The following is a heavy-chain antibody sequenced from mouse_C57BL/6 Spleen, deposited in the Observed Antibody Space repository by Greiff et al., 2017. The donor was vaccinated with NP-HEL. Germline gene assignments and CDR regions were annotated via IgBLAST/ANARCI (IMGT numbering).Heavy chain of an antibody. CDR3: ARTRYGSSPWYFDV. CDR1: GFTFSDYG. CDR2: ISSGSSTI. V-gene: IGHV5-17*01. Sequence: EVKLMESGGGLVKPGGSLKLSCAASGFTFSDYGMHWVRQAPEKGLEWVAYISSGSSTIYYADTVKGRFTISRDNAKNTLFLQMTSLRSEDTAMYYCARTRYGSSPWYFDVWGTGTTVTVSS. D-gene: IGHD1-1*01. J-gene: IGHJ1*03.